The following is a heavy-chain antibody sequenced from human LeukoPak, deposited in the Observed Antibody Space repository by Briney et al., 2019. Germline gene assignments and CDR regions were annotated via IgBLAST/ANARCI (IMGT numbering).Heavy chain of an antibody. V-gene: IGHV3-23*01. CDR3: AKAYRWAYYDSSGYYVY. Sequence: LAGGSLRLSCAASGFTFSSYDMSWVRQAPGEGLEWVSAISGSGGSTYYADSVKGRFTISRDNSKNTLYLQMNSLRAEDTAVYCCAKAYRWAYYDSSGYYVYWGQGTLVTVSS. D-gene: IGHD3-22*01. CDR2: ISGSGGST. CDR1: GFTFSSYD. J-gene: IGHJ4*02.